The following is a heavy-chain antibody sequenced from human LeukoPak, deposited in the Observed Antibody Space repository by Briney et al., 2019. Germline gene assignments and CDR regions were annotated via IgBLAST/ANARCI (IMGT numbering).Heavy chain of an antibody. D-gene: IGHD6-19*01. V-gene: IGHV3-30*07. J-gene: IGHJ4*02. CDR2: ISYDGSNK. Sequence: GRSLRLSCAASGFTFSSYAMHWVRQAPGKGLEWVAVISYDGSNKYYADSVKGRFTISRDNSKNTVYLQMNSLSTEDTAVYYCAKTTTGYSSGRYPGWPVDYWGQGTLVTVSS. CDR3: AKTTTGYSSGRYPGWPVDY. CDR1: GFTFSSYA.